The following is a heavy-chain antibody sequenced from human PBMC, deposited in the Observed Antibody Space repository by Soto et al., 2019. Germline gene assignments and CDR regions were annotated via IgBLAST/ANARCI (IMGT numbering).Heavy chain of an antibody. CDR2: IYHSGST. Sequence: SETLSLTCAVSGGSISSGGYSWIWIRQPPGKGLEWIGYIYHSGSTYYSPSLKSRVTISVDRSKNQFSLKLSSVTAADTAVYYCARGVKYQLEGYSHGMDVWVQGTTVTDS. D-gene: IGHD2-2*01. CDR1: GGSISSGGYS. CDR3: ARGVKYQLEGYSHGMDV. J-gene: IGHJ6*02. V-gene: IGHV4-30-2*01.